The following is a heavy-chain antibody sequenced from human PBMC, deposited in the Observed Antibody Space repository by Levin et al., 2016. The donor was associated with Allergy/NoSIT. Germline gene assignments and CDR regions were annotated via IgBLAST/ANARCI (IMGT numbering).Heavy chain of an antibody. D-gene: IGHD6-13*01. J-gene: IGHJ5*02. CDR3: ARSPVQQLVRGWFDP. CDR2: IYPGDSDT. CDR1: GYSFTSYW. Sequence: KVSCKGSGYSFTSYWIGWVRQMPGKGLEWMGIIYPGDSDTRYSPSFQGQVTISADKSISTAYLQWSSLKASDKTAMYYCARSPVQQLVRGWFDPWGQGTLVTVSS. V-gene: IGHV5-51*01.